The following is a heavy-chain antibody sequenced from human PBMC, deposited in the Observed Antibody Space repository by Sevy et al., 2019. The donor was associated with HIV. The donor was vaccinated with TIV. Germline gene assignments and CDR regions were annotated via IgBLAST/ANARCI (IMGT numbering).Heavy chain of an antibody. V-gene: IGHV3-48*03. CDR2: ISSDGTTI. D-gene: IGHD3-22*01. Sequence: GGSLRLSCAASGFTFSSYERNWVRQAPGKGLEWVSYISSDGTTIYYADSVKGRFTISRDNAQNSVSLQMNSLRAEDTAVYYCARDLDDNSGYYYGAIDYWGQGTLVTVSS. CDR1: GFTFSSYE. J-gene: IGHJ4*02. CDR3: ARDLDDNSGYYYGAIDY.